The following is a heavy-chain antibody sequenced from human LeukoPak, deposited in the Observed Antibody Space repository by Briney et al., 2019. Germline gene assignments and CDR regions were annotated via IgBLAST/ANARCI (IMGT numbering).Heavy chain of an antibody. CDR2: IKQDGSEK. D-gene: IGHD6-25*01. V-gene: IGHV3-7*01. Sequence: PGGSLRLSCAASGFTFSHYWMTWVRQAPGKGLEWVANIKQDGSEKYYVDSVKGRFTISRDNAKNSLYLQMNSLRAEDTAVYFCASYRYSSGCYIYWGQGTLVTVSS. CDR3: ASYRYSSGCYIY. CDR1: GFTFSHYW. J-gene: IGHJ4*02.